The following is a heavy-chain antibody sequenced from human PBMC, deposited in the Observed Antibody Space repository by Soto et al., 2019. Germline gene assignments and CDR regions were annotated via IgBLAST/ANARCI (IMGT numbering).Heavy chain of an antibody. CDR1: GGSIDRSNYY. CDR2: TYYNGNA. J-gene: IGHJ4*02. CDR3: ARHFVAVVIKGWGY. V-gene: IGHV4-39*01. Sequence: SETLSLTCTVSGGSIDRSNYYWDWIRQPPGKGLEWIGTTYYNGNAYYNPSLKSRVTMSVDTSKNQFSLKLISVAAADTAVYYCARHFVAVVIKGWGYWGQGTLVTVSS. D-gene: IGHD3-22*01.